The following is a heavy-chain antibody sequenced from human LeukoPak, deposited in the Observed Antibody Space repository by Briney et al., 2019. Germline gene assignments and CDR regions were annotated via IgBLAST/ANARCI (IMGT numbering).Heavy chain of an antibody. CDR2: IYTSGST. CDR3: ARDLRTVGATIYYYYMDV. J-gene: IGHJ6*03. Sequence: SETLSLTCTVSGVSISSSNSYWGWIRQPPGKGLEWIGSIYTSGSTNYNPSLKSRVTMSVDTSKNQFNLKLSSVTAADTAVYYCARDLRTVGATIYYYYMDVWGKGTTVTISS. V-gene: IGHV4-39*06. CDR1: GVSISSSNSY. D-gene: IGHD1-26*01.